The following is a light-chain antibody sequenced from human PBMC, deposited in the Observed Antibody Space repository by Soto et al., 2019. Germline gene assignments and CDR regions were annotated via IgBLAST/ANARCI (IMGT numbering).Light chain of an antibody. CDR1: QSVSSSY. Sequence: EIVLTQSPATLSLSPGERATLSCRASQSVSSSYLAWYQQKPGQAPRLLIYGASSTAAGIPDRFGGSASGAGSTTTISRLEPDALVEYYDQQYDCSRYTFGQGTKVEIK. CDR3: QQYDCSRYT. J-gene: IGKJ2*01. CDR2: GAS. V-gene: IGKV3-20*01.